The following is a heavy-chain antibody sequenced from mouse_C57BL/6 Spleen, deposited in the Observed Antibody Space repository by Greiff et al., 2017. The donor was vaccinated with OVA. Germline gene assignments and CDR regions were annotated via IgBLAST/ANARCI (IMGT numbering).Heavy chain of an antibody. CDR2: ISSGGSYT. V-gene: IGHV5-6*01. Sequence: EVNLVESGGDLVKPGGSLKLSCAASGFTFSSYGMSWVRQTPDKRLEWVATISSGGSYTYYPDSVKGRFTISRDNAKNTLYLQMSSLKSEDTAMYYCARQDSYYAMDYWGQGTSVTVSS. CDR3: ARQDSYYAMDY. J-gene: IGHJ4*01. CDR1: GFTFSSYG.